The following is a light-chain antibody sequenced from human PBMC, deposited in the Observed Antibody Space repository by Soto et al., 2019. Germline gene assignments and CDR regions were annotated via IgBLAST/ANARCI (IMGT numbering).Light chain of an antibody. CDR3: QVRTNWSIA. Sequence: EVVLTRSLDTLSLWPGEMATLSCRASQSVSSYLAWYQQKPGQAPRLLSYDASNRATGIPARFSGTGSGTDFTLTINNLEPEDFAVYYCQVRTNWSIAFGRGTRLEIK. CDR2: DAS. V-gene: IGKV3-11*01. J-gene: IGKJ5*01. CDR1: QSVSSY.